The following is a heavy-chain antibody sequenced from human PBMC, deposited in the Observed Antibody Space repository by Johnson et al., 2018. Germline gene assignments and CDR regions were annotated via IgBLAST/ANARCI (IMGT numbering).Heavy chain of an antibody. D-gene: IGHD4-11*01. V-gene: IGHV3-21*05. CDR1: GFTFSSYS. CDR2: ISSSSSYI. CDR3: ARGLLADYSNYYYYGMGV. J-gene: IGHJ6*02. Sequence: VQLVESGGGLVKPGGSLRLSCAASGFTFSSYSMNWVRQAPGKGLEWVSYISSSSSYIYYADSVKGRFTISRDNAKKALYLQMNSLRAEDTAVYYCARGLLADYSNYYYYGMGVWGQGTTVTVSS.